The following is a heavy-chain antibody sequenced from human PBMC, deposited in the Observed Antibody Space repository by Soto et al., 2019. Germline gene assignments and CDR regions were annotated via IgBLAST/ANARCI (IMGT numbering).Heavy chain of an antibody. V-gene: IGHV3-30*18. D-gene: IGHD6-19*01. CDR1: GFTFSDYA. Sequence: VQLVESGGGVVQPGRSLRLSCAASGFTFSDYAMHWVRQAPGKGLEWVAVVSHDGRNTHYADSVKGRFTISRDSSKNTVSLETPSLRAEDTAVLYCAKGGRQWLVTSDFNYWGQGALVTVSS. CDR3: AKGGRQWLVTSDFNY. CDR2: VSHDGRNT. J-gene: IGHJ4*02.